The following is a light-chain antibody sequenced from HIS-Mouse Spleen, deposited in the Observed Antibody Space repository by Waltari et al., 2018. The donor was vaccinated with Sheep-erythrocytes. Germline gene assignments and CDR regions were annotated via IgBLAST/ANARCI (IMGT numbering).Light chain of an antibody. Sequence: QSALTQPASVSGSPGQSITISCTGTSSDVGGYNYVSWYQQHPGKAPKLVIYEVSNRPSGVCNRSPGAKSGNTASLTISGLQAEDEADYYCSSYTSSSTWVFGGGTKLTVL. CDR3: SSYTSSSTWV. J-gene: IGLJ3*02. CDR2: EVS. V-gene: IGLV2-14*01. CDR1: SSDVGGYNY.